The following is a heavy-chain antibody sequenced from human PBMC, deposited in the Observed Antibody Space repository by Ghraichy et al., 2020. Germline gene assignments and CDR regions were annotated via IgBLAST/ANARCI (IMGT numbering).Heavy chain of an antibody. Sequence: GESLNISCAASGFTFSSYAMSWVRQAPGKGLEWVSAISGSGGSTYYADSVKGRFTISRDNSKNTLYLQMNSLRAEDTAVYYCAKDTVRNWKYSSSYGMDVWGQGTTVTVSS. J-gene: IGHJ6*02. CDR1: GFTFSSYA. V-gene: IGHV3-23*01. D-gene: IGHD6-13*01. CDR2: ISGSGGST. CDR3: AKDTVRNWKYSSSYGMDV.